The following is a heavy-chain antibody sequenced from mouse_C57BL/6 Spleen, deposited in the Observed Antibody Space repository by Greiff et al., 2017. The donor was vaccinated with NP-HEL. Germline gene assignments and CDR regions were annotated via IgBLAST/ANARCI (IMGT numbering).Heavy chain of an antibody. Sequence: QVQLQQSGPELVKPGASVKISCKASGYAFSSSWMNWVKQRPGKGLEWIGRIYPGDGDTNYNGKFKGKATLTADKSSSTAYMQLSSLTSEGSAVHFCARKGYYAMDYWGQRASVTVSS. CDR2: IYPGDGDT. J-gene: IGHJ4*01. CDR1: GYAFSSSW. CDR3: ARKGYYAMDY. V-gene: IGHV1-82*01.